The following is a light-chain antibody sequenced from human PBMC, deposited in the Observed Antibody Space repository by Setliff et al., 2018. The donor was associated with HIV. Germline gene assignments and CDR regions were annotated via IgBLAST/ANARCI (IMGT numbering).Light chain of an antibody. V-gene: IGLV2-18*02. CDR1: ISDVGTYDR. J-gene: IGLJ1*01. CDR2: EVS. CDR3: FSFTSSSTYV. Sequence: QSVLTQPPSVSGSPGQSVTISCTGTISDVGTYDRVSWYQQPPGTAPKLMIYEVSNRPSGVPDRFSGSKSGNTASLIISGLQAEDEADYYCFSFTSSSTYVFGPGTKVTV.